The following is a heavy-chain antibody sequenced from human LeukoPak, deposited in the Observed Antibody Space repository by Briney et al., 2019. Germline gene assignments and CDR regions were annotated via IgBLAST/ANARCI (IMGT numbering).Heavy chain of an antibody. CDR1: GGTRRRRT. CDR2: IIPMMGIA. CDR3: ASRSHKTIVGADTREVGDY. Sequence: SLKDSCKASGGTRRRRTIIWLRQAPGQGLEWMGRIIPMMGIANYAQTLQGRVTITADTSTDTAYMDLISLRSEDTAVYYCASRSHKTIVGADTREVGDYWGQGTLVTVSS. V-gene: IGHV1-69*02. D-gene: IGHD6-19*01. J-gene: IGHJ4*02.